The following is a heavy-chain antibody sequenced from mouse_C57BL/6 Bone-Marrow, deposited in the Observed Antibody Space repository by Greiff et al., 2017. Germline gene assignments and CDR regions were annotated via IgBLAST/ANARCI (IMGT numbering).Heavy chain of an antibody. CDR3: AIGLYDYDPTMDY. CDR2: INPSNGGT. J-gene: IGHJ4*01. CDR1: GYTFTSYW. V-gene: IGHV1-53*01. Sequence: QVQLQPPGTELVKPGASVKLSCKASGYTFTSYWMHWVKQRPGQGLEWIGNINPSNGGTNYNEKFKSKATLTVDKSSSTAYMQLSSLTSEDSAVYYCAIGLYDYDPTMDYWGQGTSVTVSS. D-gene: IGHD2-4*01.